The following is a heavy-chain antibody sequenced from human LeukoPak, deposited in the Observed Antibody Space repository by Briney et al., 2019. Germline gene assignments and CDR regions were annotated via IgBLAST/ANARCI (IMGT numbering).Heavy chain of an antibody. V-gene: IGHV1-69*13. CDR3: ARGYCSGGSCYRHYYYMDV. J-gene: IGHJ6*03. CDR2: IIPIFGTA. CDR1: GYTFTGYY. D-gene: IGHD2-15*01. Sequence: GASVKVSCKASGYTFTGYYMHWVRQAPGQGLEWMGGIIPIFGTANYAQKFQGRVTITADESTSTAYMELSSLRSEDTAVYYCARGYCSGGSCYRHYYYMDVWGKGTTVTISS.